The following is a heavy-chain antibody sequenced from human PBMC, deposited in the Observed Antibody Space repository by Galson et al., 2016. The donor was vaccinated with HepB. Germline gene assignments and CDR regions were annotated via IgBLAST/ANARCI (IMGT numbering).Heavy chain of an antibody. Sequence: SLRLSCAASGFTFSNYAMRWVRQAPGKGLEWVSAVSVAGRRKFYADSVKGRFTISRDNSKNMLFLQMSSLRADDTAVYYCARRHEYCPPVGCSVDYWGQGTLVSVSS. CDR1: GFTFSNYA. D-gene: IGHD2/OR15-2a*01. V-gene: IGHV3-23*01. CDR2: VSVAGRRK. CDR3: ARRHEYCPPVGCSVDY. J-gene: IGHJ4*02.